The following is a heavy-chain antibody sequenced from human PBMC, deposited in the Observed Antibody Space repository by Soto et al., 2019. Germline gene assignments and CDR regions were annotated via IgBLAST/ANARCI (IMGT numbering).Heavy chain of an antibody. CDR3: VRDGSKTLRDWFDP. D-gene: IGHD4-17*01. J-gene: IGHJ5*02. CDR1: GGSISKFY. V-gene: IGHV4-4*07. CDR2: VYATGTT. Sequence: QVQLQESGPGLLKASETLSLSCSVSGGSISKFYWSWIRKTAGKGLEWMGRVYATGTTDYNPSLRSRVTMSVDISKKTFSLRLTSVTAADTGVYYCVRDGSKTLRDWFDPWGQGKLVNVSS.